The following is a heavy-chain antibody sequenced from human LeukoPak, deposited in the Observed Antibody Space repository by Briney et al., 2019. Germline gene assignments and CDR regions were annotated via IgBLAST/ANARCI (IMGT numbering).Heavy chain of an antibody. CDR2: ISWNSGSI. CDR3: AKGSFGYNYYFDY. D-gene: IGHD5-24*01. CDR1: GFTFDDYA. J-gene: IGHJ4*02. V-gene: IGHV3-9*01. Sequence: GGSLRLSCAASGFTFDDYAMHWVRQVPGKGLEWVSGISWNSGSIGYEDSVKGRFTISRDNAKNSLYLQMNSLRAEDTALYYCAKGSFGYNYYFDYWGQGTLVTVSS.